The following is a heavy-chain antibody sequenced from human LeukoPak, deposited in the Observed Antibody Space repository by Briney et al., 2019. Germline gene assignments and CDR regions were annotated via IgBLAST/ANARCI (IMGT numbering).Heavy chain of an antibody. Sequence: SETLSLTCTVSGDSISGYYWSWIRQPPGKGLEWIGYVYHTGHTHYSPSLKSRVTVSLDTSRDQVSLMLSSVTAADTAVYYCGRHIFGHLFDYWGQGTLVLVSS. D-gene: IGHD3-3*02. J-gene: IGHJ4*02. CDR2: VYHTGHT. V-gene: IGHV4-59*01. CDR1: GDSISGYY. CDR3: GRHIFGHLFDY.